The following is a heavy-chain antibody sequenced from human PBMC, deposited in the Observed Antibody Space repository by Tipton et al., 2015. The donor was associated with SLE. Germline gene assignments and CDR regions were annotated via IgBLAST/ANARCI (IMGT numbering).Heavy chain of an antibody. D-gene: IGHD2-15*01. V-gene: IGHV3-11*04. CDR1: GFTFSDYY. CDR3: AREGVDYYYYMDV. J-gene: IGHJ6*03. CDR2: ISSSGSTI. Sequence: SLRLSCAASGFTFSDYYMSWIRQAPGKGLEWVSYISSSGSTIYYADSVKGRFTISRDNAKNSLYLQMNSLRAEDTAVYYCAREGVDYYYYMDVWGKGTTVTVSS.